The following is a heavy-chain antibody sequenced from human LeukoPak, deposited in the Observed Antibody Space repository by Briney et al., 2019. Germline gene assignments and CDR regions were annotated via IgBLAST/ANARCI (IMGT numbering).Heavy chain of an antibody. CDR2: INSDGTST. Sequence: GGSLRLSCAASGFTVSNFWMHWVRQAPGQGLVWVSRINSDGTSTTYADSVKGRFSISRDNAKNTLYLQMNSLRVEDTAVYYCARGRPHGNDYWGQGTLVTVSS. CDR3: ARGRPHGNDY. D-gene: IGHD4-23*01. J-gene: IGHJ4*02. V-gene: IGHV3-74*01. CDR1: GFTVSNFW.